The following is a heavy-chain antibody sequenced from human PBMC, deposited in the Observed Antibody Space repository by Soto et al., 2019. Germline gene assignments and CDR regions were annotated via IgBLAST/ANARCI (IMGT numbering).Heavy chain of an antibody. Sequence: ASVKVSCKASGYTFTSYGISWVRQAPGQGLEWMGWISAYNGNTNYAQKLQGRVTMTTDTSTSTAYMELRSLRSDDTAVYYCARVPYYDFWSGYYDYYYYGMVVWGQGTTVTVSS. CDR3: ARVPYYDFWSGYYDYYYYGMVV. D-gene: IGHD3-3*01. CDR2: ISAYNGNT. CDR1: GYTFTSYG. J-gene: IGHJ6*02. V-gene: IGHV1-18*01.